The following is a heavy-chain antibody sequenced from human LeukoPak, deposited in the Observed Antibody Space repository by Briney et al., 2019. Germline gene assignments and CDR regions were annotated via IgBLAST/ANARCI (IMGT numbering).Heavy chain of an antibody. CDR1: GFTFSSYG. J-gene: IGHJ4*02. CDR3: AKPFNIVVVPAAMKY. V-gene: IGHV3-30*02. D-gene: IGHD2-2*01. Sequence: GGSLRLSCAASGFTFSSYGMHWVRQAPGKGLEWVAFIRYDGSNKYYADSVKGRFTISRDNCKNTLYLQMNSLRAEDTAVYYCAKPFNIVVVPAAMKYWGQGTLVTVSS. CDR2: IRYDGSNK.